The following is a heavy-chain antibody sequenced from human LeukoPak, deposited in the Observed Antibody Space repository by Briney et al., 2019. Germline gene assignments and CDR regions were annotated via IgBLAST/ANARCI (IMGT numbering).Heavy chain of an antibody. D-gene: IGHD6-13*01. Sequence: GGSLRLSCAASEFTVSSNYMNWVRQAPGKGLEWVSVIYSGGSTYYADSVKGRFTISRDNSKNPLYLQMNNLRAEDTAVYYCAGGARRQQPFDYWGQGPLVTVSS. CDR2: IYSGGST. V-gene: IGHV3-66*01. J-gene: IGHJ4*02. CDR1: EFTVSSNY. CDR3: AGGARRQQPFDY.